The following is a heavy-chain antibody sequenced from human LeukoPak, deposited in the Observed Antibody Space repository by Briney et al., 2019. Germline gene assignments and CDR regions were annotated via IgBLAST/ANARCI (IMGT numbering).Heavy chain of an antibody. V-gene: IGHV1-18*01. CDR1: GGTFSSYA. CDR2: ISAYNGNT. J-gene: IGHJ5*02. Sequence: ASVKVSCKASGGTFSSYAISWVRQAPGQGLEWMGWISAYNGNTNYAQKLQGRVTMTTDTSTGTAYMELRSLRSDDTAVYYCARSTFQDWFDPWGQGTLVTVSS. CDR3: ARSTFQDWFDP.